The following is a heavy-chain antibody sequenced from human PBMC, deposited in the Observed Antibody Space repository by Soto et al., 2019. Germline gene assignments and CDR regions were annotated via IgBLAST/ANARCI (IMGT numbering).Heavy chain of an antibody. V-gene: IGHV3-30*18. Sequence: GGSLRLCCAASGFTFSSYGMHWVRQAPGKGLGWVAVISYDGSNKYYADSVKGRFTISRDNSKNTLYLQMNSLRAEDTAVYYCAKDLMVVAAQKKQSDYPPNWFDPWGQGTLVTVPS. CDR3: AKDLMVVAAQKKQSDYPPNWFDP. CDR2: ISYDGSNK. CDR1: GFTFSSYG. D-gene: IGHD2-15*01. J-gene: IGHJ5*02.